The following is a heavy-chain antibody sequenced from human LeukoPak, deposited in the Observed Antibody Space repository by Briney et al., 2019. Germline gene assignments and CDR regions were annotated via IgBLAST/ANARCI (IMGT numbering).Heavy chain of an antibody. CDR2: ITWKSHRT. V-gene: IGHV3-43*01. D-gene: IGHD3-3*01. Sequence: GGSLRLSCAASGFTFDDDTMHWVRQTPGRGLQWVSFITWKSHRTHYADSVKGRFAVSRDNSKDSLYLQMNSLRTEDTGLYHCASEVGYRSLGYLGQGTLVTVSS. CDR3: ASEVGYRSLGY. J-gene: IGHJ4*02. CDR1: GFTFDDDT.